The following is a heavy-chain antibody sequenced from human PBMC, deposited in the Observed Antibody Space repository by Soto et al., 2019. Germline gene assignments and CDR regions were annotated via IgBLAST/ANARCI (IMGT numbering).Heavy chain of an antibody. CDR3: ARSFMITFSWRHYYMDV. V-gene: IGHV2-26*01. CDR1: GFSLSNARMG. Sequence: SGPTLVNPTETLTLTCTVSGFSLSNARMGVSWIRQPPGKALEWLAHIFSNDEKSYSTSLKSRLTISKDTSKSQVVLTMTNMDPVDTATYYCARSFMITFSWRHYYMDVWGKGTTVTVSS. J-gene: IGHJ6*03. CDR2: IFSNDEK. D-gene: IGHD3-16*01.